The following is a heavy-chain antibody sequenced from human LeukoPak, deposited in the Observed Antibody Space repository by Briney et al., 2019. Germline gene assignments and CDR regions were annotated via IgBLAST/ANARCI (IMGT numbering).Heavy chain of an antibody. Sequence: PGGSLRLSCAASGFTFSSYAMSWVRQSPGKGLEWVSAISGSGGSTYYADSVKGRFTISRDNSKNTLYLQMNSLRAEDTAVYYCAQDPTGKYFDWLLSGAAFDIWGQGRMVTVSS. CDR3: AQDPTGKYFDWLLSGAAFDI. D-gene: IGHD3-9*01. J-gene: IGHJ3*02. CDR2: ISGSGGST. CDR1: GFTFSSYA. V-gene: IGHV3-23*01.